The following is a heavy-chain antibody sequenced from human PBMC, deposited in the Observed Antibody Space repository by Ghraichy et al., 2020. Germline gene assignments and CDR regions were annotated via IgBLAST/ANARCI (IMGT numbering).Heavy chain of an antibody. CDR1: GYTFTSYD. J-gene: IGHJ6*02. CDR3: ARFWSGYSNRNYYGMDV. CDR2: MNPNSGNT. V-gene: IGHV1-8*01. D-gene: IGHD3-3*01. Sequence: ASVKVSCKASGYTFTSYDINWVRQATGQGLEWMGWMNPNSGNTGYAQKFQGRVTMTRNTSISTAYMELSSLRSEDTAVYYCARFWSGYSNRNYYGMDVWGQGTTVTVSS.